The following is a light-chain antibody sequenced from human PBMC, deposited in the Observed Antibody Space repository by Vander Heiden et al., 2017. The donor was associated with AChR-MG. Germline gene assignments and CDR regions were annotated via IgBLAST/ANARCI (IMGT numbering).Light chain of an antibody. CDR2: GAS. CDR3: QQYNNWPWT. CDR1: QSISSN. V-gene: IGKV3-15*01. Sequence: EIVMIQSPAPLSVPPRQRATLSCRASQSISSNLAWYQQKPGQAPRLLIYGASTRATGIPSRFSGSGSGTEFTLTISSLQSEDFAVYYCQQYNNWPWTFGQGTKVEIK. J-gene: IGKJ1*01.